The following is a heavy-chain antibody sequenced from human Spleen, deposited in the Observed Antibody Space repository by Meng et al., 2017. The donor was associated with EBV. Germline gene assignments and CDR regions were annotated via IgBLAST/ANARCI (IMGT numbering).Heavy chain of an antibody. D-gene: IGHD2-21*01. CDR1: AGPFNDFL. CDR2: INPPSGRG. Sequence: QVELVQSGAEVRKPGSSLKVSCKAIAGPFNDFLISWVRQAPGKGFEYMGSINPPSGRGSYAQKFQDRLVVTADAFTRTVYMELSSLTLEDTAVYYCTRGHCDGNWGLGTLVTVSA. V-gene: IGHV1-69*18. J-gene: IGHJ4*02. CDR3: TRGHCDGN.